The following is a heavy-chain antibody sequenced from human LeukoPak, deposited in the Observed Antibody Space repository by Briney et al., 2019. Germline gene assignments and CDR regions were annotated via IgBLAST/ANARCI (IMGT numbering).Heavy chain of an antibody. CDR2: IIPILGIA. CDR1: GGTFSSYA. D-gene: IGHD2-15*01. V-gene: IGHV1-69*04. Sequence: SVKVSCKASGGTFSSYAISWVRQAPGQGLEWMGRIIPILGIANYAQKFQGRVTITADKSTSTAYMELSSLRSEDTAVYYCARDRGGGSCYYYWGQGTLVTVSP. J-gene: IGHJ4*02. CDR3: ARDRGGGSCYYY.